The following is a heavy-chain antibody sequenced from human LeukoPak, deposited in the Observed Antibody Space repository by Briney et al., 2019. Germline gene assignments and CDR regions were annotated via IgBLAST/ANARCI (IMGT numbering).Heavy chain of an antibody. Sequence: GGSLRLSCAASGFTFSSYEMNWVRQAPGKGLEWVSYISSSGSTIHYADSVKGRFTISRDNAKNSLYLQMNSLRAEDTAVYYCARGLQWLVNYFDYWGQGTLVTVSS. V-gene: IGHV3-48*03. CDR2: ISSSGSTI. J-gene: IGHJ4*02. D-gene: IGHD6-19*01. CDR1: GFTFSSYE. CDR3: ARGLQWLVNYFDY.